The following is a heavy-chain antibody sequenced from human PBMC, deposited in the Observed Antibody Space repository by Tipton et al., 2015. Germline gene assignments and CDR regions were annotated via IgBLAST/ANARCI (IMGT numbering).Heavy chain of an antibody. CDR3: ARHDYDLLTRDYQTVDY. CDR2: ISHSGNT. CDR1: AYSISSDYY. V-gene: IGHV4-38-2*01. D-gene: IGHD3-9*01. Sequence: TLSLTCAVSAYSISSDYYWGWIRQPPGKGLEWIGSISHSGNTYYNPSLKSRVTMSADASKTHFSLRLTSVTAADTAVYYCARHDYDLLTRDYQTVDYWGQGTRVTVSS. J-gene: IGHJ4*02.